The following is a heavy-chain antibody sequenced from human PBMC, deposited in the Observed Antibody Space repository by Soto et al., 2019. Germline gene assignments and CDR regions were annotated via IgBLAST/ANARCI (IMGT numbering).Heavy chain of an antibody. D-gene: IGHD6-19*01. CDR3: AKDADSSGWSASFGKYYYYGMDV. V-gene: IGHV3-23*01. Sequence: EVQLLESGGGLVQPGGSLRLSCAASGFTFSSYAMRWVRQAPGKGLEWVSAISGSGGSTYYADSVKGRFTISRDNSKNTLYLQMNSLRAEDTAVYYCAKDADSSGWSASFGKYYYYGMDVWGQGTTVTVSS. J-gene: IGHJ6*02. CDR1: GFTFSSYA. CDR2: ISGSGGST.